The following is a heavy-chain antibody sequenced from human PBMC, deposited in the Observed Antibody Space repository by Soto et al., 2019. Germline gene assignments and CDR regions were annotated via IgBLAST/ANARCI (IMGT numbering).Heavy chain of an antibody. CDR2: INHSGST. D-gene: IGHD4-4*01. CDR3: ARTYCTTTACQAHGIDV. CDR1: GGSFSDHY. Sequence: SETLSLTCAVYGGSFSDHYWSWIRQTPGKGLEWIGEINHSGSTNYNPSFKSRVTTSVDTSKNQFSLKLSSVTAADTAVCFCARTYCTTTACQAHGIDVWGQGTTVTVSS. V-gene: IGHV4-34*01. J-gene: IGHJ6*02.